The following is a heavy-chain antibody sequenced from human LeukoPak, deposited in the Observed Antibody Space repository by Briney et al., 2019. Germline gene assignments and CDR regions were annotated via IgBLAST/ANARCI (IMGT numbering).Heavy chain of an antibody. V-gene: IGHV3-74*01. CDR1: EITLPGTG. Sequence: GGPLRPSCGAPEITLPGTGLHGGAKTPGKGLVWVSRINNVGSSTAYAHSVKARFPISRDNAKNTLYLQMNSLRAEDTAVYYCARGIVGAHDYWGQGTLVTVSS. CDR2: INNVGSST. D-gene: IGHD1-26*01. J-gene: IGHJ4*02. CDR3: ARGIVGAHDY.